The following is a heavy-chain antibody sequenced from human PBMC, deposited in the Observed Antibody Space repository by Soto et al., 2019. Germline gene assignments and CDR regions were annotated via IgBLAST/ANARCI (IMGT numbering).Heavy chain of an antibody. D-gene: IGHD1-1*01. Sequence: QVQLQESGPGLVKPSHTLSLTCTVSGGSISSGGYYWSWIRQLPGKGLDWIGYIFYSGSTYYNPSLKSRVTISVDTSKNQFSLNLSSVTAADTAVYYCAREVQPPYYFDYWGQGTLVTVSS. CDR2: IFYSGST. CDR3: AREVQPPYYFDY. J-gene: IGHJ4*02. CDR1: GGSISSGGYY. V-gene: IGHV4-31*03.